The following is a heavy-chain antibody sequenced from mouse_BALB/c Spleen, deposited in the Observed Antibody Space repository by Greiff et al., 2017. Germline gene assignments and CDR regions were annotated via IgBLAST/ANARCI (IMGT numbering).Heavy chain of an antibody. J-gene: IGHJ4*01. CDR2: ISSGSSTI. CDR1: GFTFSSFG. D-gene: IGHD1-1*01. CDR3: ARSDTTVVATYYAMDY. Sequence: DVKLVESGGGLVQPGGSRKLSCAASGFTFSSFGMHWVRQAPEKGLEWVAYISSGSSTIYYADTVKGRFTISRDNPKNTLFLQMTSLRSEDTAMYYCARSDTTVVATYYAMDYWGQGTSVTVSS. V-gene: IGHV5-17*02.